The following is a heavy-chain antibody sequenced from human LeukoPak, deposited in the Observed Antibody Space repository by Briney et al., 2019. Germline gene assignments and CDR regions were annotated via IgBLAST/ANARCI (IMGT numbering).Heavy chain of an antibody. V-gene: IGHV3-23*01. Sequence: GGSLRLSCSASGFTFSSYTMSWFRQAPGKGLEGVSAIIGSGSSTYYADSVNGRFTISRDNSKNTLYLQMNSLRADDTDVYYCAKDQKFEGYCSSGSCYSNPWGQGTLVTVSS. CDR2: IIGSGSST. CDR3: AKDQKFEGYCSSGSCYSNP. J-gene: IGHJ5*02. D-gene: IGHD2-15*01. CDR1: GFTFSSYT.